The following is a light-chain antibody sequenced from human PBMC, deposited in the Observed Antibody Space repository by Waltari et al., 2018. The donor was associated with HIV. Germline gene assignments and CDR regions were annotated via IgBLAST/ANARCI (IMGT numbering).Light chain of an antibody. CDR1: EGISRF. Sequence: DIHLTQSPAYLSASVGDSVTLTCRASEGISRFLAWYQQEPGKAPKLLIYTASTLQSGVPSRFSASGSGTEFTLTVTSLQPEDFATYYCQQFKSYPFTFGQGTELGIK. V-gene: IGKV1-9*01. J-gene: IGKJ2*01. CDR2: TAS. CDR3: QQFKSYPFT.